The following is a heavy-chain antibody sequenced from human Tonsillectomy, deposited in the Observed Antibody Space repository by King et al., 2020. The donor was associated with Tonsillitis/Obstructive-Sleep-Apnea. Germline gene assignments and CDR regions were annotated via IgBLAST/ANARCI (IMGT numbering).Heavy chain of an antibody. J-gene: IGHJ5*01. CDR1: GGSFSGYY. D-gene: IGHD1-26*01. CDR3: ASGGGSWFDS. Sequence: VQLQQWGAGLLTPSETLSLTCAVYGGSFSGYYWSWIRQPPGKGLGWIGEINHSGSTNYNPSLKRRVTIPVDTSKNQFSLNLSSVTAADTAVYYCASGGGSWFDSWGQGTLVTVSS. V-gene: IGHV4-34*01. CDR2: INHSGST.